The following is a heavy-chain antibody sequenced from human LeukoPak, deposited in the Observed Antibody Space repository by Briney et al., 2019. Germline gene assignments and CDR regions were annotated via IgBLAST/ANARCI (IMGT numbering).Heavy chain of an antibody. Sequence: GGSLRLSCAASGFTFSSYAMSWVRQAPGKGLEWVSAISGSGGSTYYADSVKGRFTISRDNSKNTLYLQMNSLRAEDTAVYYCAGYSSSWYTGGYFDYWGQGTLVTVSS. J-gene: IGHJ4*02. CDR2: ISGSGGST. V-gene: IGHV3-23*01. D-gene: IGHD6-13*01. CDR1: GFTFSSYA. CDR3: AGYSSSWYTGGYFDY.